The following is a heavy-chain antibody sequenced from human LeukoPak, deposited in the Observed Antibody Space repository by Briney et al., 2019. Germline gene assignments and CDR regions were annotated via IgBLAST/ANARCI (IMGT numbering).Heavy chain of an antibody. CDR3: ARVWHYYDSSGSYFDY. V-gene: IGHV3-74*01. D-gene: IGHD3-22*01. J-gene: IGHJ4*02. CDR1: GFTFSSYW. CDR2: INSDGRST. Sequence: GGSLRLSCAASGFTFSSYWMHWVRQAPGKGLVWVSRINSDGRSTSYADSVKGRFTISRDNAQNTLYLQMNSLRAEDPAVYYCARVWHYYDSSGSYFDYWGQGTLVTVSS.